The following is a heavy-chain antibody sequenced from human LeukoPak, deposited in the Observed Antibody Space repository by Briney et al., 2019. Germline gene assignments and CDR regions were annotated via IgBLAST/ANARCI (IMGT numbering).Heavy chain of an antibody. CDR2: INHSGST. J-gene: IGHJ6*02. D-gene: IGHD3-10*01. V-gene: IGHV4-34*01. CDR3: ASRDYGSGSYYYYGMDV. CDR1: GGSFSGYY. Sequence: SETLSLTCAVYGGSFSGYYWSWIRQPPGKGLEWIGEINHSGSTNYNPSLKSRVTISVDTSKNQFSLKLSSVTAADTAVYYCASRDYGSGSYYYYGMDVWGQGTTVTVSS.